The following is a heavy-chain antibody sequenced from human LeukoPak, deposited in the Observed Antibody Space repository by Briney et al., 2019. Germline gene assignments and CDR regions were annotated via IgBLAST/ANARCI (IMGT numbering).Heavy chain of an antibody. CDR1: GYTFTGYY. D-gene: IGHD6-19*01. Sequence: GASVKVSCKASGYTFTGYYMHWVRQAPGQGLEWMGWINPKSGGTNYAQKFQGRVTMTRDTSISTAYMELSRLRSDDTAVYYCARGGLVIAVAGYNWFDPWGQGTLVTVSS. V-gene: IGHV1-2*02. CDR2: INPKSGGT. J-gene: IGHJ5*02. CDR3: ARGGLVIAVAGYNWFDP.